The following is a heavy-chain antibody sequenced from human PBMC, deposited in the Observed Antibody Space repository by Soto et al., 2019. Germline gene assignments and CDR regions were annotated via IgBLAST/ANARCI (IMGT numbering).Heavy chain of an antibody. CDR3: ARDLTGDPNY. CDR1: GYTFTGSS. CDR2: INPNSGDT. Sequence: QVQLVQSGAEVKKPGASVNVSCEASGYTFTGSSIHWVRQAPGQGLEWMGYINPNSGDTIFAQKFQGRVTMTRDTSISTAYMELSRVASDDTAVYHCARDLTGDPNYWGQGTLVTVS. J-gene: IGHJ4*02. D-gene: IGHD7-27*01. V-gene: IGHV1-2*02.